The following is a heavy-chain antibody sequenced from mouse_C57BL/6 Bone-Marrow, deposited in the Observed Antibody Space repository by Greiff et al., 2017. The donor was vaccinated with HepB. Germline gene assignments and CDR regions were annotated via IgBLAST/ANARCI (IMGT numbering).Heavy chain of an antibody. CDR1: GYSFTAYN. CDR3: ARADSNYYAMDY. J-gene: IGHJ4*01. D-gene: IGHD2-5*01. V-gene: IGHV1-39*01. Sequence: EVQVVESGPELVKPGASVKISCKASGYSFTAYNMNWVKQSNGKSLEWIGVINPNYGTTSDNQKFKSKATFTVDQSSSTAYMQLNSLTSEDSAVSSCARADSNYYAMDYWGQGTSVTVSS. CDR2: INPNYGTT.